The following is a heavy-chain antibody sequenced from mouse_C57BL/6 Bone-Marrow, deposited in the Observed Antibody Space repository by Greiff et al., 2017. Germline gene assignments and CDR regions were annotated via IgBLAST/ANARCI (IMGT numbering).Heavy chain of an antibody. CDR1: GFNIKDDY. CDR3: TFTTVLAPFAY. J-gene: IGHJ3*01. D-gene: IGHD1-1*01. CDR2: IDPENGDT. V-gene: IGHV14-4*01. Sequence: EVMLVESGAELVRPGASVKLSCTASGFNIKDDYMHWVKQRPEQGLEWIGWIDPENGDTEYASKFQGKATITADTSSNTAYLQLSSLTSEDTAVYYCTFTTVLAPFAYWGQGTPVTVSA.